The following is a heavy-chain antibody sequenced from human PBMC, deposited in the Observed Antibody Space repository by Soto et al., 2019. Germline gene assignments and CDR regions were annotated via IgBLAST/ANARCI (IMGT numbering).Heavy chain of an antibody. V-gene: IGHV3-33*01. J-gene: IGHJ4*02. Sequence: QVQLVESGGGVVQPGRSLRLSCATSGFPFRSYDMHWVRQAPGKGLEWVAVIWLDGSNKYYADSVRGRFTISRDNSNHTVYLEMNSLRAEDSAVYYCARKSDSFIDYWGQGILVTVST. CDR2: IWLDGSNK. CDR1: GFPFRSYD. CDR3: ARKSDSFIDY. D-gene: IGHD3-22*01.